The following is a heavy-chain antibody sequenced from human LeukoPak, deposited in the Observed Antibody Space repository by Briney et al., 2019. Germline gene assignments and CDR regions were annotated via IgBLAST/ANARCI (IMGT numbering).Heavy chain of an antibody. Sequence: GGSLRLSCVASGFDVNDNFMIWVRQAPGKGLEWVSYISSSGSTIYYADSVKGRFTISRDNAKNSLYLQMNSLRAEDTAVYYCARDQPQTTVPYYFDYWGQGTLVTVSS. CDR3: ARDQPQTTVPYYFDY. J-gene: IGHJ4*02. CDR2: ISSSGSTI. V-gene: IGHV3-11*01. CDR1: GFDVNDNF. D-gene: IGHD4-17*01.